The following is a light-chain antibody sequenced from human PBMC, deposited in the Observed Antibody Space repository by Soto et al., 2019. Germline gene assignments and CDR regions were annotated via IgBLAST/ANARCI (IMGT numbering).Light chain of an antibody. V-gene: IGKV3-20*01. J-gene: IGKJ1*01. CDR2: GAS. CDR3: QQYGSSPWT. Sequence: IVLTQSPGAVSLSTGERATISCRASQSVSSSYLAWYQQKPGQAPRLLIYGASSRATGIPDRFSGSGSGTDFTLTISRLEPEDFAVYYCQQYGSSPWTFAQGTKVDI. CDR1: QSVSSSY.